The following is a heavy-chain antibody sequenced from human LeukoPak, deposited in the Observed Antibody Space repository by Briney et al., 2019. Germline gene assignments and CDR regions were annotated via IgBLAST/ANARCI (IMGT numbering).Heavy chain of an antibody. V-gene: IGHV4-61*05. D-gene: IGHD3-16*01. CDR3: ATGGASSKPFDY. CDR1: GGSISSNNYY. J-gene: IGHJ4*02. Sequence: SETLPLTCTVSGGSISSNNYYWGWIRQPPGKGLEWIGFIFYTGTTNYNPSLKSRVTISVDMSKNQFSLKLSSVTAADTAVYFCATGGASSKPFDYWGQGTVVTVSS. CDR2: IFYTGTT.